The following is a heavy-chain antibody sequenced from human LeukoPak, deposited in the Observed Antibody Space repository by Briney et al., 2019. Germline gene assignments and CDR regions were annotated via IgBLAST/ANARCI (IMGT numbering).Heavy chain of an antibody. CDR3: AGDYGD. J-gene: IGHJ4*02. V-gene: IGHV4-4*07. CDR1: GASVSSNY. D-gene: IGHD4-17*01. Sequence: PSETLSLTCSVSGASVSSNYWSWIRQPAGKGLEWIGRIYPSGTTHYNPSLKSRVTMSVDTTKNPLSLKLTPVTAADTAVYYCAGDYGDWGQGTVVTVSS. CDR2: IYPSGTT.